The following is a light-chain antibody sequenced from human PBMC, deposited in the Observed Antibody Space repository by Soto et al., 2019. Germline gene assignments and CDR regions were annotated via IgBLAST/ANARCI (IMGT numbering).Light chain of an antibody. CDR2: AAS. Sequence: DIQMSQSPSSLSASVGDRVTITCRASQSISSSFNWYQQKPGKAPQLLIYAASSLQSGVPSRFSGSGSGTDFTLTISTLPPEDFATYYCQQSYSTPLTFGGGTKVEIK. J-gene: IGKJ4*01. V-gene: IGKV1-39*01. CDR1: QSISSS. CDR3: QQSYSTPLT.